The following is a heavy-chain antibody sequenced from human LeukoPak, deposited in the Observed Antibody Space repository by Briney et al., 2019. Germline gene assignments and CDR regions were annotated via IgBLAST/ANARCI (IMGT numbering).Heavy chain of an antibody. D-gene: IGHD2-15*01. CDR3: AKGGSRYCSGGSCTSDSAFDI. J-gene: IGHJ3*02. V-gene: IGHV3-9*01. CDR2: ISWNSGSI. CDR1: GFTFSSHW. Sequence: QPGGSLRLSCAASGFTFSSHWMHWVRQAPGEGLVWVSGISWNSGSIGYADSVKGRFTISRDNAKNSLYLQMNSLRAEDTALYYCAKGGSRYCSGGSCTSDSAFDIWGQGTMVTVSS.